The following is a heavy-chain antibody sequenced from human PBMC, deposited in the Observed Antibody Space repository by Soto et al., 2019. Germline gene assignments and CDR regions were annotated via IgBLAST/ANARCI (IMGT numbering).Heavy chain of an antibody. J-gene: IGHJ5*02. CDR3: ARAGSLGLNGTTGRWFDP. CDR1: GFTFSSYC. D-gene: IGHD1-7*01. CDR2: IWYDGSNK. Sequence: XGSLSLSFAAPGFTFSSYCMHGVRQAPGKGLEWVAVIWYDGSNKYYADSVKGRFTISRDNSKNTLYLQMNSLRAEDTAVYYCARAGSLGLNGTTGRWFDPWGQGTLVTVSS. V-gene: IGHV3-33*01.